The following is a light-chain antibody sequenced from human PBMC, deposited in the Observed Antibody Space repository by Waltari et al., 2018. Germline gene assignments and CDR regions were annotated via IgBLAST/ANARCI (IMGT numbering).Light chain of an antibody. CDR3: SAWDSSLSAWV. V-gene: IGLV10-54*04. J-gene: IGLJ3*02. CDR1: SNNVGNQG. CDR2: RNN. Sequence: QAGLTQPPSVSKGLRQTATLTCTGNSNNVGNQGAAWLQQHQGHPPKLLSSRNNNRPSGISERFSASRSGNTASLNITGLQPEDEADYYCSAWDSSLSAWVFGGGTKLTVL.